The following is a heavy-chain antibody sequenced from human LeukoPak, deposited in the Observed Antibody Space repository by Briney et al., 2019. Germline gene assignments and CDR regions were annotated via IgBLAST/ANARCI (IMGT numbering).Heavy chain of an antibody. Sequence: PGGSRRLSCAASGFTFSSYGMHWVRQAPGKGLEWVAFIRYDGSNKYYADSVKGRFTISRDNSKNTLYLQMNSLRAEDTAVYYCAKDCCGYSYGSNFDYWGQGTLVTVSS. J-gene: IGHJ4*02. CDR1: GFTFSSYG. V-gene: IGHV3-30*02. CDR2: IRYDGSNK. D-gene: IGHD5-18*01. CDR3: AKDCCGYSYGSNFDY.